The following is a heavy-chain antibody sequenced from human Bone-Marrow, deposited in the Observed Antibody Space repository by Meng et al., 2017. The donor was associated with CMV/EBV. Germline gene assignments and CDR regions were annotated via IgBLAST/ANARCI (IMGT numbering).Heavy chain of an antibody. Sequence: SETLSLTCSVSGGSISIDGYYWSWIRQHPERGLEWIGYIYYSGNTYYHPSLESRATISVDTSKNHFSLKLTSMTAADTAVYYCARGGGDGYSRGGFDYWGQGTLVTVSS. J-gene: IGHJ4*02. V-gene: IGHV4-31*03. CDR1: GGSISIDGYY. CDR2: IYYSGNT. D-gene: IGHD5-24*01. CDR3: ARGGGDGYSRGGFDY.